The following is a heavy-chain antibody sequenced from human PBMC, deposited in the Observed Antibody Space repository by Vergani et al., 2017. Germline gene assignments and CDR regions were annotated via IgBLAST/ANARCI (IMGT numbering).Heavy chain of an antibody. CDR3: GKTQGTVVGTWWFDP. D-gene: IGHD1-7*01. J-gene: IGHJ5*02. CDR1: GFTFSNYG. Sequence: QVQLVESGGGVVQPGGSLRLSCGASGFTFSNYGMHWVRQAPGKGLEWVTFIRYDGSNTYYADSVKGRFTISRDNSKNTLFLQMNSLRPEDTAIYYCGKTQGTVVGTWWFDPWGQGTPVTVSS. CDR2: IRYDGSNT. V-gene: IGHV3-30*02.